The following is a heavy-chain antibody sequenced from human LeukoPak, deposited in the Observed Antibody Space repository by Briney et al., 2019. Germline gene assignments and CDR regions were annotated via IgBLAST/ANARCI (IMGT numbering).Heavy chain of an antibody. CDR1: VFTFSNYA. V-gene: IGHV3-23*01. CDR3: AKNRGKGAVSGTGEIDY. Sequence: GGSLRLSCAASVFTFSNYAMSWVRQAPGKGLEWVSTLSATVSDGGAYYADSVKGRFTISRDNSKNTLHLQMNSLRDEDTAMYYCAKNRGKGAVSGTGEIDYWGQGTLVTVSS. J-gene: IGHJ4*02. CDR2: LSATVSDGGA. D-gene: IGHD6-19*01.